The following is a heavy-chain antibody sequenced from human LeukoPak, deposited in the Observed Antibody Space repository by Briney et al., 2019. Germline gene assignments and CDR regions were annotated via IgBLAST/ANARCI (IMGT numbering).Heavy chain of an antibody. CDR1: GGSISSGDYY. J-gene: IGHJ6*02. D-gene: IGHD3-3*01. CDR3: AGDTIFGVPAYYYYGVDV. V-gene: IGHV4-30-4*01. CDR2: IYYSGST. Sequence: SQTLSLTCTVSGGSISSGDYYWSWIRQPPGKGLEWIGYIYYSGSTYYNPSLKSRVTISVDTSKNQFSLNLNSVTAADTAVYYCAGDTIFGVPAYYYYGVDVWGQGTTVTVSS.